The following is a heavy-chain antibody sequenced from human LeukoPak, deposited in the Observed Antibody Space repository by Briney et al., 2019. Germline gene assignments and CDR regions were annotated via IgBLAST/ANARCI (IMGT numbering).Heavy chain of an antibody. V-gene: IGHV3-7*01. Sequence: GGSLRLSCAVSGFPFTNYWMSWVRQAPGKGLEWVANIKEDGSVMYYVDSLKGRFTISRDSAQNSLYLQMNSLRVEDTAVYFCARDLWGSYSTGSYLDYWGQGALVTVSS. CDR3: ARDLWGSYSTGSYLDY. CDR1: GFPFTNYW. D-gene: IGHD6-19*01. CDR2: IKEDGSVM. J-gene: IGHJ4*02.